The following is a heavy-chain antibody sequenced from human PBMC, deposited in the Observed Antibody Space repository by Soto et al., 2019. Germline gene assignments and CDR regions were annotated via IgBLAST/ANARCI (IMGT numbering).Heavy chain of an antibody. D-gene: IGHD3-22*01. V-gene: IGHV1-46*03. J-gene: IGHJ3*02. CDR1: GYTFTSYY. Sequence: QVQLVQSGAEVKKPGASVKVSCKASGYTFTSYYMHWVRQAPGQGLEWMGIINPSGGSTSYAQKFQGRVTMTRDTSTSTVYMELSSLRSEDTAVYYCASTSATYYYDSSGYLDAFDIWGQGTMVTVSS. CDR3: ASTSATYYYDSSGYLDAFDI. CDR2: INPSGGST.